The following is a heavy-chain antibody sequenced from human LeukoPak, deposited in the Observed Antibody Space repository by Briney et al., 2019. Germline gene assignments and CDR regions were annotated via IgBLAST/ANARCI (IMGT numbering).Heavy chain of an antibody. CDR3: ARSEGGDYHSGRYQVDY. V-gene: IGHV1-2*02. D-gene: IGHD3-10*01. Sequence: ASVKVSCKASGYTFTGYYIHWVRQAPGQGLEWMGWINPNSGATNYAQKFQGRVTVTRDTSISTGYMELSRLTSDDTAVYYCARSEGGDYHSGRYQVDYWGQGTLVTVSS. J-gene: IGHJ4*02. CDR2: INPNSGAT. CDR1: GYTFTGYY.